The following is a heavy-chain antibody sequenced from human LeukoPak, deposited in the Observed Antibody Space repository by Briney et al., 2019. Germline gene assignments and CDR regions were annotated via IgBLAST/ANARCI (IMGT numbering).Heavy chain of an antibody. Sequence: SETLSLTCAVNGGSFSGYSWSWIRQPPGKGLEWIGEINHSGSTKYNPSLKSRVTISVDTSKKQLSLELSSMTAADTAVYYCARGYCSSTSCYGAAFDIWGQGAMVTVSS. V-gene: IGHV4-34*01. J-gene: IGHJ3*02. CDR2: INHSGST. CDR3: ARGYCSSTSCYGAAFDI. CDR1: GGSFSGYS. D-gene: IGHD2-2*01.